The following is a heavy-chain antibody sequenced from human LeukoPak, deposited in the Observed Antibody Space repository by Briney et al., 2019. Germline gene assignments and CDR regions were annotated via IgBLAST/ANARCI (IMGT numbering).Heavy chain of an antibody. CDR3: ARDRGYSYGSVPWFDP. Sequence: ASVKVSCKASGYTFTSYGISWVRQAPGQGLEWMGWISAYNGNTNYAQKLQGRVTMTTDTSTSTAYMELSSLRSEDTAVYYCARDRGYSYGSVPWFDPWGQGTLVAVSS. D-gene: IGHD5-18*01. J-gene: IGHJ5*02. CDR2: ISAYNGNT. CDR1: GYTFTSYG. V-gene: IGHV1-18*01.